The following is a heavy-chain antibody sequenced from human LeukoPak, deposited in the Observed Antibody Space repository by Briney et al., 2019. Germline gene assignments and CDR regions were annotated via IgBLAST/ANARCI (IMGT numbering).Heavy chain of an antibody. CDR2: IYPGYSYT. J-gene: IGHJ6*03. CDR1: GYSFTSYL. V-gene: IGHV5-51*01. CDR3: ARRGEYCSSTSCYRYYYYMDV. Sequence: HGESLKISCKGSGYSFTSYLIGWVRQMPGKGLEWMGIIYPGYSYTRYSPPFQGQVTISDEKSISTAYLQWSSLKASDNAMYYCARRGEYCSSTSCYRYYYYMDVWGKGTTVTVSS. D-gene: IGHD2-2*01.